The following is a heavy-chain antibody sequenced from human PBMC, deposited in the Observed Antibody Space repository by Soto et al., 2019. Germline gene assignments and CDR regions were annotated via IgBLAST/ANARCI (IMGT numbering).Heavy chain of an antibody. CDR1: GFTFSSYS. J-gene: IGHJ6*02. V-gene: IGHV3-21*01. D-gene: IGHD6-19*01. CDR3: ARWWLVLISYYYYGMDV. CDR2: ISSSSSYI. Sequence: GGALSLTCADSGFTFSSYSMNWVRQAPGKGLEWVSSISSSSSYIYYADSVKGRFTISRDNAKNSLYLQMNSLRAEDTAVYYCARWWLVLISYYYYGMDVWGQGTTVTVSS.